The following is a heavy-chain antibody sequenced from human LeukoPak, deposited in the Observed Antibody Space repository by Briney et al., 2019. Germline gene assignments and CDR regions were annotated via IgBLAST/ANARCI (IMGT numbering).Heavy chain of an antibody. Sequence: EASVKVSCKTSGYSFTSYAISWVRQAPGQGLEWMGLISTYNGDTKYAQNLQGRVTMTTDTSTSTAYMELRSLRSDDTAVYYCARDPSNTSGWYIYFDYWGQGTLVTVSS. J-gene: IGHJ4*02. V-gene: IGHV1-18*01. D-gene: IGHD6-19*01. CDR1: GYSFTSYA. CDR3: ARDPSNTSGWYIYFDY. CDR2: ISTYNGDT.